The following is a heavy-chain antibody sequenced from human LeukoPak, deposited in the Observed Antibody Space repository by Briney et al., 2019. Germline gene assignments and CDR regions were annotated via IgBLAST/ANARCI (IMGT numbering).Heavy chain of an antibody. CDR3: AREVRAFDL. J-gene: IGHJ3*01. V-gene: IGHV1-2*02. CDR2: INPENGAT. CDR1: GGTFSSYA. Sequence: GASVKVSCKASGGTFSSYAISWVRQAPGQGLEWMGWINPENGATKYAQKFQGRVTLTRDTSINTAYMELTTLTSDDTAVFYCAREVRAFDLWGQGTMVTVSS.